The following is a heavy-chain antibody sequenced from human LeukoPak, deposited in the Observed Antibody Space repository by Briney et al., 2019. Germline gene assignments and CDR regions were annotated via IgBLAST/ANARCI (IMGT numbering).Heavy chain of an antibody. CDR3: AKDIHPYYDSSGWCYFDY. V-gene: IGHV3-30*02. D-gene: IGHD3-22*01. CDR1: GFTFSTYG. CDR2: IRYDGSNK. Sequence: GGSLRLSCAASGFTFSTYGIHWVRQAPGKGLEWVASIRYDGSNKYYADSVKGRFTISRDNSKNTLYLQMNSLRAEDTAVYYCAKDIHPYYDSSGWCYFDYWGQGTLVTVSS. J-gene: IGHJ4*02.